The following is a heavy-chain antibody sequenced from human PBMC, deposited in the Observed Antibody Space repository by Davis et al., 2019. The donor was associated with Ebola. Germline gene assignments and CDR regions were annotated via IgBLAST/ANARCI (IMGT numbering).Heavy chain of an antibody. CDR3: VKVKWSAPYFYYGMDV. Sequence: PGGSLRLSCAASGFTFNNYAMHWVRQAPGKGLEWVSGIRWNSISIGYADSVKGRFTISRDNANHSLYLQMNSLRPEDTALYYCVKVKWSAPYFYYGMDVWGQGTTVTVSS. CDR2: IRWNSISI. CDR1: GFTFNNYA. V-gene: IGHV3-9*01. J-gene: IGHJ6*02. D-gene: IGHD2-8*01.